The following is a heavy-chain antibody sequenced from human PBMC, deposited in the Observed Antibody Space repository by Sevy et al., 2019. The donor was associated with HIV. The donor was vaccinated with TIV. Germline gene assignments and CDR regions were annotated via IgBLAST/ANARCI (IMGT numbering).Heavy chain of an antibody. D-gene: IGHD6-13*01. CDR2: IYYSGST. CDR1: GGSISSGGYY. CDR3: ARCTRSGIAAAGSFDY. J-gene: IGHJ4*02. Sequence: SETLSLTCTVSGGSISSGGYYWSWIRQHPGKGLEWIGYIYYSGSTYYNPSLKSRVTISVDTSKNQFSLKLSSVTAADTAVYYCARCTRSGIAAAGSFDYWGQGTLVTVSS. V-gene: IGHV4-31*03.